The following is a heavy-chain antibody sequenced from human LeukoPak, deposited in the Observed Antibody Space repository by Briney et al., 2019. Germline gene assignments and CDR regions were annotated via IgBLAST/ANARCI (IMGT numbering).Heavy chain of an antibody. J-gene: IGHJ4*02. CDR2: VNSDGTTT. Sequence: PGGCLRLSCAASGFSFSNSWMHWVRQAPGKGLVWVSRVNSDGTTTEDADSVKGRFTISRDNAKNTLFLQMNSLRPEDTALYYCASDPYLANFWTGYPHYWGQGTLVTVSS. CDR3: ASDPYLANFWTGYPHY. CDR1: GFSFSNSW. D-gene: IGHD3/OR15-3a*01. V-gene: IGHV3-74*01.